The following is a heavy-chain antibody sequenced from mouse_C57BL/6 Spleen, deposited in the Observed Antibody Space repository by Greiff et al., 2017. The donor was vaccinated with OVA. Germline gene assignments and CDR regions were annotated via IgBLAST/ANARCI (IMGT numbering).Heavy chain of an antibody. CDR1: GYTFTDYE. Sequence: QVHVKQSGAELVRPGASVTLSCKASGYTFTDYEMHWVKQTPVHGLEWIGAIDPETGGTAYNQKFKGKAILTADKSSSTAYMELRSLTSEDSAVYYCTSDLRRGAYYYAMDYWGQGTSVTVSS. D-gene: IGHD2-12*01. J-gene: IGHJ4*01. CDR3: TSDLRRGAYYYAMDY. V-gene: IGHV1-15*01. CDR2: IDPETGGT.